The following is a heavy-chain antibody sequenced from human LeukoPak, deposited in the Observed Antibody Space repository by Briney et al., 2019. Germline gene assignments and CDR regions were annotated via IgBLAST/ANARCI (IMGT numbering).Heavy chain of an antibody. D-gene: IGHD3-16*01. CDR3: ARRRLRLGGWFDP. J-gene: IGHJ5*02. CDR1: GGSFSGYY. CDR2: INHSGST. V-gene: IGHV4-34*01. Sequence: SETLSLTCAVYGGSFSGYYWSWIRQPPGKGLEWIGEINHSGSTNYNPSLKSRVTISVDTSKNQFSLKLSSVTAADTAVYYCARRRLRLGGWFDPWGQGTLVTVSS.